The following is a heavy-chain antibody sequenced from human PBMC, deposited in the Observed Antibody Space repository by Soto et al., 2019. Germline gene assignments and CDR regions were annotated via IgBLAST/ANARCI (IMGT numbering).Heavy chain of an antibody. Sequence: HVQLVESGGGVIQPGGSLRLSCAASGLIFSDYGMHWVRQAPDKGLEWVAAIYSHGNTKLHADSVKGRFTVSSDSSKATLYVQMHSLRVEDNDLAYCEREAIFLKENGFDMWGQGTTVTVSS. CDR2: IYSHGNTK. J-gene: IGHJ3*02. V-gene: IGHV3-33*01. D-gene: IGHD2-21*01. CDR1: GLIFSDYG. CDR3: EREAIFLKENGFDM.